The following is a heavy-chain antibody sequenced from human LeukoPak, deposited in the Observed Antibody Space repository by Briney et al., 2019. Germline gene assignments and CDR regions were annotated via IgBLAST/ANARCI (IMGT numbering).Heavy chain of an antibody. D-gene: IGHD3-3*01. CDR1: GPTFRNAF. CDR3: TTSPGITVFGVVTDY. V-gene: IGHV3-15*04. J-gene: IGHJ4*02. CDR2: IESSTDGGTT. Sequence: GGSLRLSCAASGPTFRNAFMNWVRPAPGKGLEWVGRIESSTDGGTTDYAAPVKGRFTMSRDDSKNTLYLQMNNVKTEDTGVYYCTTSPGITVFGVVTDYWGQGTLVIVSS.